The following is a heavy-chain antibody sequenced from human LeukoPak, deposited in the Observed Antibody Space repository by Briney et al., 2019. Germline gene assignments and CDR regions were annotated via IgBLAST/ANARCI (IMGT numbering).Heavy chain of an antibody. D-gene: IGHD5-12*01. Sequence: QSGGSLRLSCAASGFTFNNYWMSWVRQAPGKGLEWVANIKPDGGEKYYADSVKGRFTISRDNAKNSMYLQMNSLRADDTAVYYCARDHTGYEYGSFTYHYQYMDVWGKGTTVTVSS. CDR3: ARDHTGYEYGSFTYHYQYMDV. CDR1: GFTFNNYW. V-gene: IGHV3-7*01. J-gene: IGHJ6*03. CDR2: IKPDGGEK.